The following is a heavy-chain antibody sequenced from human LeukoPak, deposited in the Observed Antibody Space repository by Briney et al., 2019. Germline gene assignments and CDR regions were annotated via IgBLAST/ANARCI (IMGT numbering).Heavy chain of an antibody. CDR1: GFTFSSYA. D-gene: IGHD4-17*01. Sequence: PGGSLRLSCAASGFTFSSYAMSWVRQAPGKGLEWISYISSSSSTIYYADSVKGRFTISRDNAKNSLYLQMNSLRDEDTAVYYCARNYGDYLDGFDIWGQGTMVTVSS. V-gene: IGHV3-48*02. CDR3: ARNYGDYLDGFDI. J-gene: IGHJ3*02. CDR2: ISSSSSTI.